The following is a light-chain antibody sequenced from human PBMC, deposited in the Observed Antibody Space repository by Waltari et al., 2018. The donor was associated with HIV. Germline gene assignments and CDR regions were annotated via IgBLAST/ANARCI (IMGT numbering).Light chain of an antibody. Sequence: QSALTQPPSASGSPGQSVTISCTGTSSDVGAYKYVSWFQQHPGKAPKLMIYDVTKRPSGVPDRFSGSKSGNTASLTVSGLQAEDEADYYCCSSAGRDIFVFGTGTKVTVL. J-gene: IGLJ1*01. CDR3: CSSAGRDIFV. V-gene: IGLV2-8*01. CDR1: SSDVGAYKY. CDR2: DVT.